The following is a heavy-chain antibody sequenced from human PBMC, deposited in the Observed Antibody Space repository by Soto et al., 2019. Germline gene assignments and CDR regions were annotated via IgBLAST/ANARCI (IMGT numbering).Heavy chain of an antibody. V-gene: IGHV5-51*01. Sequence: PGESLNISCQCSGYTFSNFWIGWVRQLPGRGLEWMGIIYPGDQETRYSPSFHGKVTISADKSINTAYLQWNSLEASDTAFYFCARSPRSSPYFDYWGQGALVTVSS. CDR3: ARSPRSSPYFDY. CDR1: GYTFSNFW. D-gene: IGHD6-13*01. CDR2: IYPGDQET. J-gene: IGHJ4*02.